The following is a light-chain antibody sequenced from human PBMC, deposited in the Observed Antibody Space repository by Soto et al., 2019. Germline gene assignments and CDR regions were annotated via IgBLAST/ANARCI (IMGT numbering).Light chain of an antibody. Sequence: QSVLRQPPSASGTPGQSVTISCSGSTSNIGSSSVYWYQQFPGTAPKVFIYENNRRPSGVPDRFSGSKSGTSASLAISGLRSEDEADYYCATWDDSLSGPVFGGGTKLTVL. CDR3: ATWDDSLSGPV. V-gene: IGLV1-47*01. CDR1: TSNIGSSS. J-gene: IGLJ2*01. CDR2: ENN.